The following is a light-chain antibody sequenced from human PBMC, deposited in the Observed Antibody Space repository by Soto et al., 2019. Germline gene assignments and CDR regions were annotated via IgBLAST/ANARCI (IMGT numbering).Light chain of an antibody. J-gene: IGKJ5*01. CDR3: HQRNQ. CDR1: QSLSISY. V-gene: IGKV3D-20*02. Sequence: EIVLTQSPGTLSLSPGGGATLSCRASQSLSISYLAWYQHKPGQAPRLLIYAASSRAAGIPDRFSGSGSGTDFTLTITRLEPEDFAMYYCHQRNQFGQGTRLEIK. CDR2: AAS.